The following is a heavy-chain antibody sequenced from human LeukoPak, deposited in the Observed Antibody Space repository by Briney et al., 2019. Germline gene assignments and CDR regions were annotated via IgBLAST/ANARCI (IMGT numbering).Heavy chain of an antibody. D-gene: IGHD1-14*01. CDR2: INPSGGST. V-gene: IGHV1-46*01. J-gene: IGHJ5*02. CDR1: GYTFTSYY. Sequence: GASVKVSCKASGYTFTSYYMHWVRQAPGQGLEWMGIINPSGGSTSYAQKFQGRVTMTRDMSTSTVYMELSSLRSEDTAVYYCARVVRVGLQPHNWFDPWGQGTLVTVSS. CDR3: ARVVRVGLQPHNWFDP.